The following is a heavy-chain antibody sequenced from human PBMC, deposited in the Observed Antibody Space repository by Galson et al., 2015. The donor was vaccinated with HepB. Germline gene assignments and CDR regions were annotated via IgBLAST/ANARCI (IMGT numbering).Heavy chain of an antibody. CDR1: GGSISSGVYS. J-gene: IGHJ6*03. V-gene: IGHV4-30-2*01. Sequence: TLSLTCAVSGGSISSGVYSWSWIRQPPGKGLEWIGYIFQSGSTYYNPSLKSRVTISVDRSKNQFSLTLSSVTAADTAVYYCACANWYYYYYMDVWGKGTTVTVSS. CDR2: IFQSGST. D-gene: IGHD4/OR15-4a*01. CDR3: ACANWYYYYYMDV.